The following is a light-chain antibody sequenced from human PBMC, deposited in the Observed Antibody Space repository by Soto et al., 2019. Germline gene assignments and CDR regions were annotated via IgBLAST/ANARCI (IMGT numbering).Light chain of an antibody. CDR2: GAS. V-gene: IGKV3-20*01. J-gene: IGKJ2*01. CDR3: QQYGGSPHT. CDR1: QSASSSY. Sequence: EIVLTQSPGTLSLSPGERATLSCRASQSASSSYLAWYQHRPGQAPRLLIYGASSRATGIPDRFSGSGSGTDFTLTISRLEPEDFAVYYCQQYGGSPHTFGQGTKLEIK.